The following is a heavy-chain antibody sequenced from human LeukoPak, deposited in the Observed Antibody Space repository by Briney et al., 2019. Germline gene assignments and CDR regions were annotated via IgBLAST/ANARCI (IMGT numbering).Heavy chain of an antibody. D-gene: IGHD2-2*02. V-gene: IGHV3-21*01. Sequence: GGSLRLSCAASGFTFSSYSMNWVRQAPGKGLEWVSSISSSSSYIYYADSVKGRFTISRDNAKNSLYLQMNSLRAEDTAVYYCARSSPHCSSTSCYNDAFDIWGQGTMVAVSS. CDR3: ARSSPHCSSTSCYNDAFDI. CDR1: GFTFSSYS. CDR2: ISSSSSYI. J-gene: IGHJ3*02.